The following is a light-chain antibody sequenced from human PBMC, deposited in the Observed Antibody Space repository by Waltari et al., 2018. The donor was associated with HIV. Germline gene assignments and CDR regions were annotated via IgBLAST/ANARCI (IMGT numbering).Light chain of an antibody. CDR2: EVS. CDR3: CSYAGSSTPNWV. J-gene: IGLJ3*02. CDR1: SSDVGSYNL. Sequence: QSALTQPASVSGSPGQSITISCPGTSSDVGSYNLVSWYQQHPGKAPKLMIYEVSKRPSGVSNRFSGSKSGNTASLTISGLQAEDEADYYCCSYAGSSTPNWVFGGGTKLTVL. V-gene: IGLV2-23*02.